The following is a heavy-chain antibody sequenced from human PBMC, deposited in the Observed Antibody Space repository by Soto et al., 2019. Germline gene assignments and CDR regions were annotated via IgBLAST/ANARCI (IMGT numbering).Heavy chain of an antibody. D-gene: IGHD1-26*01. J-gene: IGHJ6*02. CDR1: GYTFTGYY. CDR2: INPNSGGT. CDR3: ARAGRGSYYYYYGIDV. V-gene: IGHV1-2*02. Sequence: GASVKVSCKASGYTFTGYYMHWVRQAPGQGLEWMGWINPNSGGTNYAQKFQGRVTMTRDTSISTAYMELSRLRSDDTAVYYCARAGRGSYYYYYGIDVWGQGTTVTVSS.